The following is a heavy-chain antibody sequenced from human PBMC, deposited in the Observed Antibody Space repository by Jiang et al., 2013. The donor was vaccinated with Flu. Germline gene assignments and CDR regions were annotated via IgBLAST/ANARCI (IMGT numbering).Heavy chain of an antibody. CDR2: IYYSGST. Sequence: GPGLVKPSETLSLTCTVSGGSISSYYWSWIRQPPGKGLEWIGYIYYSGSTNYNPSLKSRVTISVDTSKNQFSLKLSSVTAADTAVYYCAREDGYCSGGSCNKSYGRGLFAFDIWGQGTMVTVSS. CDR3: AREDGYCSGGSCNKSYGRGLFAFDI. CDR1: GGSISSYY. D-gene: IGHD2-15*01. V-gene: IGHV4-59*01. J-gene: IGHJ3*02.